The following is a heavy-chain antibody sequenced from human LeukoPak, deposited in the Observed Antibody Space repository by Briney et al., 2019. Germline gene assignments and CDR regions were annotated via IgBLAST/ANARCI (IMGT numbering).Heavy chain of an antibody. Sequence: PSETLSLTCTASGGSISSHYWSWIRQPPGKGLEWIGYIYYSGSTNYNPSLKSRVTISVDTSKNQFSLKLSSVTAADTAVYYCARDNGYFDYWGQGTLVTVSS. CDR1: GGSISSHY. V-gene: IGHV4-59*11. J-gene: IGHJ4*02. D-gene: IGHD3-22*01. CDR2: IYYSGST. CDR3: ARDNGYFDY.